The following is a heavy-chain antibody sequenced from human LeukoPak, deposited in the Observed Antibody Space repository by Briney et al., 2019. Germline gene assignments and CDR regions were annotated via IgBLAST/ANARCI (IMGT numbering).Heavy chain of an antibody. CDR3: TAEYYRHSGYYDDTDYGMDV. Sequence: GGSLRLSCAASGSTFSSYSMHWVRQAPGQGLEWVAVIWYDGINIYYADSVKGRLTISRDNSKNSLYLQMNSLRTEDTALYYGTAEYYRHSGYYDDTDYGMDVWGQGTTVTVSS. D-gene: IGHD5-12*01. CDR1: GSTFSSYS. CDR2: IWYDGINI. J-gene: IGHJ6*02. V-gene: IGHV3-33*03.